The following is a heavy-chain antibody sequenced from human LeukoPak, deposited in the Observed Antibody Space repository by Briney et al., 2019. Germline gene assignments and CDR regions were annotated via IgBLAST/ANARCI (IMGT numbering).Heavy chain of an antibody. CDR3: AKGQTWGLKAMVVM. CDR1: GFTFSSYG. V-gene: IGHV3-30*18. CDR2: ISYDVSNK. J-gene: IGHJ4*02. Sequence: GGSLRLSCAASGFTFSSYGMHWVRQAPGKGLEWVAVISYDVSNKYYADSVKGRFTISRDNSKNTLYLQMNSLRAEDTAVYYCAKGQTWGLKAMVVMWGQGTLVTVSS. D-gene: IGHD5-18*01.